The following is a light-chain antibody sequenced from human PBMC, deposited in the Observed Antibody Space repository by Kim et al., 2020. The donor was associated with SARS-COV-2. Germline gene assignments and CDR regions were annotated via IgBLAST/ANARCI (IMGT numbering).Light chain of an antibody. CDR2: KAS. CDR3: QQYNSLPYT. J-gene: IGKJ2*01. CDR1: QSIGNW. V-gene: IGKV1-5*03. Sequence: SASIGDTVTITCQASQSIGNWLAWFQQKPGRAPRVLIYKASNLETGVPSRFSGSGSETDFTLTIRNLQPEDIATYYCQQYNSLPYTFGQGTKLEI.